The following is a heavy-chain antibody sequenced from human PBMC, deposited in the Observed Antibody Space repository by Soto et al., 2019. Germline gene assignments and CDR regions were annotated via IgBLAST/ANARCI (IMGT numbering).Heavy chain of an antibody. D-gene: IGHD3-10*01. CDR1: GGSFSGYY. CDR2: INHSGST. CDR3: ARAVLLWFGELGYFDL. Sequence: QVQLQQWGAGLLKPSETLSLTCAVYGGSFSGYYWSWIRQPPGKGLEWIGEINHSGSTTYNPSLKSRVTISVDTSKNQFSLKLSSVTAADTAVYYCARAVLLWFGELGYFDLWGRGTLVTVSS. J-gene: IGHJ2*01. V-gene: IGHV4-34*01.